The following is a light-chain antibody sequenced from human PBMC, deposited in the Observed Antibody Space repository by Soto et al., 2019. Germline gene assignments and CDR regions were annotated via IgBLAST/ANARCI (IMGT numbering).Light chain of an antibody. J-gene: IGLJ2*01. CDR2: DVS. CDR3: CSYAGSSTVL. V-gene: IGLV2-14*01. Sequence: QSALTQPASVSGSPGQSITISCTGTSSDAGGYNYVAWYQQHPGKAPKLLIYDVSNRPSGVSNRFSGSKSGNTASLTISGLQAEDEADYYCCSYAGSSTVLFGGGTKVTVL. CDR1: SSDAGGYNY.